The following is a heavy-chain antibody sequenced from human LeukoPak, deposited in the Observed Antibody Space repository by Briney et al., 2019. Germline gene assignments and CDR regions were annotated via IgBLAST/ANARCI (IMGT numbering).Heavy chain of an antibody. CDR2: IFYSGST. CDR1: GGSITSGGYY. Sequence: SETLSLTCTVSGGSITSGGYYWSWIRQHPGKGLEWMGYIFYSGSTYYNPSLKSRILITLGTSKNQFSLKLNSVTAADTAVYYCARDVPKKAPYGVDVWGQGTTVTVSS. J-gene: IGHJ6*02. V-gene: IGHV4-31*03. CDR3: ARDVPKKAPYGVDV.